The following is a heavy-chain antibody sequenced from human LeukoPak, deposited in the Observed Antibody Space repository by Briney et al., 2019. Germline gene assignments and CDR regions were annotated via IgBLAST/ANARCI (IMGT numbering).Heavy chain of an antibody. D-gene: IGHD3-22*01. CDR2: VSGSGGSS. Sequence: GGSLRLSCAASGFTFSTYAMSWVRQAPGKGLEWVSTVSGSGGSSDYADSVKGRFTISRDNSENTLYLQMNRLRAEDTAVYYCAKGMGEGTGYYTFDYWGQGTLVTVSS. CDR1: GFTFSTYA. CDR3: AKGMGEGTGYYTFDY. V-gene: IGHV3-23*01. J-gene: IGHJ4*02.